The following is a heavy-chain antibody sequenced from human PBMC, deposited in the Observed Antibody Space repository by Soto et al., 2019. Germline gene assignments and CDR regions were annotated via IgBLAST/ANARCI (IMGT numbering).Heavy chain of an antibody. CDR2: INPSDSTT. V-gene: IGHV1-46*01. CDR3: ARSFRRYDVLEV. D-gene: IGHD3-10*01. J-gene: IGHJ3*01. Sequence: GASVKVSCKASGYTFTSYYLHWVRQAPGQGLEWMGIINPSDSTTTYAQKFQGRVTVTRDTSTSTVYMELTSLRSEDTAIYYCARSFRRYDVLEVWGQGTVVIVSS. CDR1: GYTFTSYY.